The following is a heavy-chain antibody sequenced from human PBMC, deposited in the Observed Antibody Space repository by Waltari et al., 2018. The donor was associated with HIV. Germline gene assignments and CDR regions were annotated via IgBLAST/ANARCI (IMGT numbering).Heavy chain of an antibody. CDR1: NTSFNAYY. J-gene: IGHJ4*02. CDR2: INHDCGA. V-gene: IGHV4-34*02. Sequence: QVHLQQWGAGLLKPSGTLSPTCAVYNTSFNAYYWSWIRQSPESGLEWIGEINHDCGATYSMSLRSRATISVDSVKKQFSLGLTSVTAADIGVYDCAGGPTGYLINYERGAYFDSWSQGTLVTVSA. CDR3: AGGPTGYLINYERGAYFDS. D-gene: IGHD3-16*01.